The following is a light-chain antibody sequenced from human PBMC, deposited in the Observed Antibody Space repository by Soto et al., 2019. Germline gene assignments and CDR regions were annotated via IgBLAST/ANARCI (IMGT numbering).Light chain of an antibody. CDR3: SSYTSSSTVV. CDR2: DVS. V-gene: IGLV2-14*01. CDR1: SNDVGGHNF. J-gene: IGLJ2*01. Sequence: QSALTQPASVSGSPGQSITISCTGTSNDVGGHNFVSWYQQHPGTAPKLMIYDVSNRPSGVSNRFSGSKSGNTASLTISGLQAEDEADYYCSSYTSSSTVVFGGGTKLTVL.